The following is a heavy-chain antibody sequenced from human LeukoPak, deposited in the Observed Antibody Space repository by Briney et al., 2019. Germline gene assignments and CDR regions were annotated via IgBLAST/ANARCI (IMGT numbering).Heavy chain of an antibody. CDR2: ISYDGSNK. J-gene: IGHJ4*02. Sequence: GGSLRLSCAASGFTFSSYAMHWVRQPPGKGLEWVAVISYDGSNKYYADSVKGRFTISRDNSKNTLYLQMNSLRAEDTAVYYCAKFNRQYCSSISCYGGFDYWGQGTLVTVSS. CDR1: GFTFSSYA. D-gene: IGHD2-2*01. V-gene: IGHV3-30*04. CDR3: AKFNRQYCSSISCYGGFDY.